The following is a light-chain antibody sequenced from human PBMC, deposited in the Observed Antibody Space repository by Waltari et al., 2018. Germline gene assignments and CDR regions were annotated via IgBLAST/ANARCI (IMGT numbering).Light chain of an antibody. CDR2: AAS. CDR1: QDISSW. J-gene: IGKJ1*01. Sequence: DIQMTQSPSSQSASVGDKVTITCHVSQDISSWLAWYQQEPGKAPQPLIYAASTLYRGVPSRFRGSGSWTDYTLTISSLQPENFATYYCQQYDDFPPTFGQGTKVEI. CDR3: QQYDDFPPT. V-gene: IGKV1D-16*01.